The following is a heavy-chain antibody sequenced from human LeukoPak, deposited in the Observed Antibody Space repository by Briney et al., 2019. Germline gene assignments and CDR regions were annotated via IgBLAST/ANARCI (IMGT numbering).Heavy chain of an antibody. Sequence: GGSLRLSCAASGFTFGSYAMSCVRQAPGKGLEWVSAISGSGGSTYYADSVKGRFTISRDNSKNTLYLQMNSLRAEDTAVYYCAKAPLAYYYDSSAQGDFDYWGQGTLVTVSS. CDR3: AKAPLAYYYDSSAQGDFDY. D-gene: IGHD3-22*01. V-gene: IGHV3-23*01. CDR1: GFTFGSYA. CDR2: ISGSGGST. J-gene: IGHJ4*02.